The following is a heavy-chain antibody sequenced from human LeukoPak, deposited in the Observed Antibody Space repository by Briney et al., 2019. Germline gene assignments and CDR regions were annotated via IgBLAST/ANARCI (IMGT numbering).Heavy chain of an antibody. CDR2: YHTSGST. V-gene: IGHV4-4*07. Sequence: SETLSLACTVSAGSISSYYWGWIRQPPVQGLEWIGRYHTSGSTNYNPSLKSRVTMSADTSKNQFSLQLSSVTAADSAVYYCARDTYYYDSSGYSNFDYWGQGTLVTVSS. CDR1: AGSISSYY. J-gene: IGHJ4*02. CDR3: ARDTYYYDSSGYSNFDY. D-gene: IGHD3-22*01.